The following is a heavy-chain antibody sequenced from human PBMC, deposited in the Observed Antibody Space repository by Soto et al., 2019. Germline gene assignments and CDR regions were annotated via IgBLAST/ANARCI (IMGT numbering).Heavy chain of an antibody. J-gene: IGHJ4*02. CDR2: ISGSIGST. CDR1: GFTFSSYA. V-gene: IGHV3-23*01. D-gene: IGHD3-22*01. CDR3: AKGDTMIIVVITNLIDY. Sequence: EVQLLESGGGLVQTGGSLRLSCAASGFTFSSYAMSWVRQAPGKGLEWVSGISGSIGSTYYADSVKGRFTISRDDSKNTLYLQMNSLRAEDTAVYYCAKGDTMIIVVITNLIDYWGQGTLVTVSS.